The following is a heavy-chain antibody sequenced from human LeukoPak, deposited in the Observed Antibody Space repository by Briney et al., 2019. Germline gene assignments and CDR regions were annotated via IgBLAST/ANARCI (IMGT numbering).Heavy chain of an antibody. CDR1: GGSFRGYY. V-gene: IGHV4-34*01. CDR3: ASSAARLRGHGMDV. D-gene: IGHD4-17*01. J-gene: IGHJ6*02. CDR2: IKHSGST. Sequence: SETLSLTCAVHGGSFRGYYWSWIRQPPGQGLEWIGEIKHSGSTNYNPSLKSRVTISVDTSKNQFSLKLSSVTAADTAVYYCASSAARLRGHGMDVWGQGTTVTVSS.